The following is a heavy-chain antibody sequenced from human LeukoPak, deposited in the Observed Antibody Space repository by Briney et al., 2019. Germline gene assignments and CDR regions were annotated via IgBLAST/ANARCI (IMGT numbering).Heavy chain of an antibody. CDR1: GFTFSNAW. V-gene: IGHV3-15*07. CDR3: TTRRDAFDV. CDR2: IKSKTDGGAT. Sequence: PGGSLRLSCAASGFTFSNAWMNWVRQAPGKGLEWVGRIKSKTDGGATEYAAPVKARFTISRDDSRDTLYLQMSSLKTEDTAVYYCTTRRDAFDVWGQGTLVTVSS. J-gene: IGHJ3*01.